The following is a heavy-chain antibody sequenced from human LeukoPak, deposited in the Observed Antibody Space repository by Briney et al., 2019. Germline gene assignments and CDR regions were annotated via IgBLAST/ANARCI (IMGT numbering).Heavy chain of an antibody. CDR1: GFTFSSYG. CDR3: AKDRGYSHGFEY. V-gene: IGHV3-30*19. D-gene: IGHD5-12*01. CDR2: ISYDGRNK. Sequence: GGSLRLSCATSGFTFSSYGMHWVRQAPGKGLEWVAAISYDGRNKEYVDSVKGRFTISRDNSKNTLYLQMNSLRAEDTAVYYCAKDRGYSHGFEYWGQGTLVTVSS. J-gene: IGHJ4*02.